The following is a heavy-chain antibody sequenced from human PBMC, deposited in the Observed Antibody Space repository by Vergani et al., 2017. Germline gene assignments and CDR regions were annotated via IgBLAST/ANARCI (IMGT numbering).Heavy chain of an antibody. CDR1: GFTFSSYG. CDR2: ISYDGSNK. Sequence: QVQLVESGGGVVQPGRSLRLSCAASGFTFSSYGMHWVRQAPGKGLEWVAVISYDGSNKYYADSVKGRFTISRDNSKNTLYLQMNSLRAEDTAVYYCAKDMVTTSVVRPYYYYYMDVWGKGP. J-gene: IGHJ6*03. V-gene: IGHV3-30*18. CDR3: AKDMVTTSVVRPYYYYYMDV. D-gene: IGHD4-17*01.